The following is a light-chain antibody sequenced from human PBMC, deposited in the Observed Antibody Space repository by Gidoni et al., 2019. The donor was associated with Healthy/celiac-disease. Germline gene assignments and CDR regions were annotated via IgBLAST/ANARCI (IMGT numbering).Light chain of an antibody. J-gene: IGKJ1*01. V-gene: IGKV1-5*03. CDR2: KAS. Sequence: DIQMPQSPSTLAASVGDRVTITCRASQSISSWLAWYQQKPGKAPKLQIYKASSLESGVPSRDRGSGSGTEIDLTISSLQPEDFETDDCQQYNSDSPWTFGQGTKVEIK. CDR1: QSISSW. CDR3: QQYNSDSPWT.